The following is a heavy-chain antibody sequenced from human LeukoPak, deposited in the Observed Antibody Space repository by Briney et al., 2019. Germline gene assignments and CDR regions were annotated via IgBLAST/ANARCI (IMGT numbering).Heavy chain of an antibody. D-gene: IGHD3-3*01. CDR1: GFTFSRYS. Sequence: GGSLRLSCAASGFTFSRYSMNWVRQAPGKGLEWVSSISSSRSYIYYADSVKGRFTISRDNAKNSLYLQMNSLRAEDTAVYYCAREYYDFWSGYYEGVGYFDYWGQGTLVTVSS. V-gene: IGHV3-21*01. CDR3: AREYYDFWSGYYEGVGYFDY. J-gene: IGHJ4*02. CDR2: ISSSRSYI.